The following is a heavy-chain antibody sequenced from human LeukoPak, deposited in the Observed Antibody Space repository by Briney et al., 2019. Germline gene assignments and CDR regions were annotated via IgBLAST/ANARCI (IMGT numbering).Heavy chain of an antibody. Sequence: PSETLSLTCAVYGGSFSGYYWSWIRQPPGKGLEWIGEINHSGSTNYNPSLKSRVTTSVDTSKNQFSLKLSSVTAADTAVYYCARGSGTPSMIVVVITKTFDYWGQGTLVTVSS. CDR2: INHSGST. CDR1: GGSFSGYY. V-gene: IGHV4-34*01. J-gene: IGHJ4*02. D-gene: IGHD3-22*01. CDR3: ARGSGTPSMIVVVITKTFDY.